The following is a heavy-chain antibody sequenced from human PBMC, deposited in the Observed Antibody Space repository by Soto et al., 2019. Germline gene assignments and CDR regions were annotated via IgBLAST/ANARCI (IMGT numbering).Heavy chain of an antibody. J-gene: IGHJ4*02. CDR3: AKGVYDYTF. CDR2: ISAFNGNS. V-gene: IGHV1-18*01. D-gene: IGHD4-4*01. Sequence: QIQLVQSGAEVKRPGASVKVSCKASGYTFSTHGITWVRQAPGQGLEWMGWISAFNGNSKYAQKFQGRVTMTTDTSTATAYMELRSLRFDDTAVYYCAKGVYDYTFWGLGTLVTVSS. CDR1: GYTFSTHG.